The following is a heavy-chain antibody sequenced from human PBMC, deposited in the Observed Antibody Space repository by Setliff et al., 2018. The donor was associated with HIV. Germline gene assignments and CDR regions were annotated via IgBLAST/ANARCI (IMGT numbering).Heavy chain of an antibody. D-gene: IGHD3-10*01. CDR3: ARPSSYGSGSYWDYYMDV. Sequence: GESLKISCRGSGYIFTSYWIGWVRQMAGKGLEWMGIISPDDSDTRYSPSFQGQVTISVDKSISTAYLQWSSLKASDTAMYYCARPSSYGSGSYWDYYMDVWGKGTTVTVSS. CDR1: GYIFTSYW. CDR2: ISPDDSDT. J-gene: IGHJ6*03. V-gene: IGHV5-51*01.